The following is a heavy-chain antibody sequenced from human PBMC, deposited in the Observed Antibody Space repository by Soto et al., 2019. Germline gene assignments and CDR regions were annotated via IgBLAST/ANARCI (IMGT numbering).Heavy chain of an antibody. CDR2: ISYDGSNK. CDR1: GFTFSSYG. V-gene: IGHV3-30*18. J-gene: IGHJ4*02. CDR3: AKDRRYSYGPLGYFDY. Sequence: PGGSLRLSCAASGFTFSSYGMHWVRQAPGKGLEWVAVISYDGSNKYYADSVKGRFTISRDNSKNTLYLQMNSLRAEDTAVYYCAKDRRYSYGPLGYFDYWGQGTLVTV. D-gene: IGHD5-18*01.